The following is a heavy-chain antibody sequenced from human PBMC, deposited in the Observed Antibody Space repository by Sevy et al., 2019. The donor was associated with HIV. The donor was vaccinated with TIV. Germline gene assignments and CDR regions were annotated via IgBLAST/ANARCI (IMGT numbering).Heavy chain of an antibody. J-gene: IGHJ6*02. CDR3: AKSPDFGVVIPTGVMDV. CDR2: IGGSGGST. Sequence: GGSLRLSCVASGFTFSSYAMSWVRQAPGKGLEWVSAIGGSGGSTYYADSVKGRFAISRENSKNTLYLQMNSLRAEDTAVYYCAKSPDFGVVIPTGVMDVWGQGTTVTVSS. D-gene: IGHD3-3*01. CDR1: GFTFSSYA. V-gene: IGHV3-23*01.